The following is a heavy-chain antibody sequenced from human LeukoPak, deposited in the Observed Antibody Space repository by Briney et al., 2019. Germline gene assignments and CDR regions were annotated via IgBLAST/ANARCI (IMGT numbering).Heavy chain of an antibody. CDR1: GFTFSSYG. CDR3: AKPELSGGYFDY. D-gene: IGHD1-14*01. Sequence: PGGSLRLSCAASGFTFSSYGMHWVRQAPGKGLEWVAVISYDGSNKYYADSVKGRFTISRGNSKNTLYLQMNSLRAEDTAVYYCAKPELSGGYFDYWGQGTLVTVSS. CDR2: ISYDGSNK. J-gene: IGHJ4*02. V-gene: IGHV3-30*18.